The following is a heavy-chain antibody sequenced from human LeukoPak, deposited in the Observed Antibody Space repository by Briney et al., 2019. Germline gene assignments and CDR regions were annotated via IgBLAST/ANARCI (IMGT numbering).Heavy chain of an antibody. CDR1: GGTFSSYA. CDR2: IIPILGIA. V-gene: IGHV1-69*04. CDR3: ARDRHSGYDLVWFDP. D-gene: IGHD5-12*01. J-gene: IGHJ5*02. Sequence: ASVKVSCKASGGTFSSYAISWVRQAPGQGLEWVGRIIPILGIANYTQKFQGRVTITADKSTSTAYMELSSLRSEDTAVYYCARDRHSGYDLVWFDPWGQGTLVTVSS.